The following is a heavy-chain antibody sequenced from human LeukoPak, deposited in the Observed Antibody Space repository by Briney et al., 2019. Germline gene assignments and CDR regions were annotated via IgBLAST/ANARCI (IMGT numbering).Heavy chain of an antibody. J-gene: IGHJ5*02. CDR2: IIPIFGTA. CDR3: ARVLPELTTAGSFWFDP. D-gene: IGHD3-10*01. CDR1: GGTFSSYA. V-gene: IGHV1-69*13. Sequence: ASVKLSCKASGGTFSSYAISWVRHAPGQGLEWMGGIIPIFGTANYAQKFQGRVTITADESTSTAYMELSSLRSEDTAVYYCARVLPELTTAGSFWFDPWGQGTLVTVSS.